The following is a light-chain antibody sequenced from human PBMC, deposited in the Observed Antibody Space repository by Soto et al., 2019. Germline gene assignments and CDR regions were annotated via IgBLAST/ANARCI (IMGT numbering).Light chain of an antibody. CDR3: QQYNNWPVA. J-gene: IGKJ4*01. CDR2: GAS. CDR1: QSVSSN. V-gene: IGKV3-15*01. Sequence: EIVMTQSPATLSVSPGERATLSCGASQSVSSNLAWYQQKPGQAPRLLIYGASTRATGMPARFSGSGSGTEFTLTISSLQSEDFAVYYCQQYNNWPVAFGGGTKVEIK.